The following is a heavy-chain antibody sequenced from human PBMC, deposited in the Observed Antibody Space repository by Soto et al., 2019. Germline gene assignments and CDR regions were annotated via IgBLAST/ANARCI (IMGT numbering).Heavy chain of an antibody. D-gene: IGHD3-9*01. CDR3: AKDDNQRIGYFAWLFHD. Sequence: GGSLRLSCEASGFTFSSYAMSWVRQAPGKGLEWVSAISGSGGSTYYADSVKGRFTISRDNSKNTLYLQMNSLRAEDTAVYSCAKDDNQRIGYFAWLFHDWAKETLVTV. J-gene: IGHJ4*02. CDR1: GFTFSSYA. CDR2: ISGSGGST. V-gene: IGHV3-23*01.